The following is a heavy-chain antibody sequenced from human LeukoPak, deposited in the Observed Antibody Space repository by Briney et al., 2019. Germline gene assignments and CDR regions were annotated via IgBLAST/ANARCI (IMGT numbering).Heavy chain of an antibody. D-gene: IGHD5-18*01. V-gene: IGHV4-59*01. J-gene: IGHJ3*01. CDR1: GGSISSYY. Sequence: SETLSLTCTVSGGSISSYYWSWIRQPPGKGLEWIGYIYYSGSTNYNPSLKSRVTISVDTSKNQFSLKLSSVTAADTAVYYCARVRFFSGYNLWGQGTMVTVSS. CDR3: ARVRFFSGYNL. CDR2: IYYSGST.